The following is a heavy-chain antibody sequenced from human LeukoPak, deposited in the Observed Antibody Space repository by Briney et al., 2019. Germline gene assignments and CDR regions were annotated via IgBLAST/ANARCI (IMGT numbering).Heavy chain of an antibody. D-gene: IGHD5-18*01. Sequence: SETLSLTCSVSGDSVSSTYWSWVRQPPGKGLEWIAYGHHSERSNYNPSLKSRVTISVDTSKNQFSLKLSSVTAADTAVYYCARRPWGTAPFDYWGQGTLVTVSS. CDR1: GDSVSSTY. J-gene: IGHJ4*02. CDR3: ARRPWGTAPFDY. CDR2: GHHSERS. V-gene: IGHV4-59*08.